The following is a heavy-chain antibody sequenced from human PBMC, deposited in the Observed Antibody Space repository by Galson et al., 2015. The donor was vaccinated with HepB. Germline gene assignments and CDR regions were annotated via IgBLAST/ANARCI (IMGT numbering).Heavy chain of an antibody. J-gene: IGHJ6*02. CDR2: IKSKTDGGTT. Sequence: SLRLSCAASGFTFSNAWMNWVRQAPGKGLEWVGRIKSKTDGGTTDYAAPVKGRFTISRDDSKNTLYLQMNSLKTEDTAVYYCVVAAGSNGYYYGMDVWGQGTTVTVSS. CDR1: GFTFSNAW. V-gene: IGHV3-15*07. CDR3: VVAAGSNGYYYGMDV. D-gene: IGHD6-13*01.